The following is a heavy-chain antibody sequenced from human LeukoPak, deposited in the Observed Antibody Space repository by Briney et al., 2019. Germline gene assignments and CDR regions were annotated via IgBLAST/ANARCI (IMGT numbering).Heavy chain of an antibody. J-gene: IGHJ4*02. CDR2: INPSGGST. V-gene: IGHV1-46*01. Sequence: ASVNVSCKASGYTFTSYYMHWVRQAPGQGLEWMGVINPSGGSTSYAQKFQGRVTMTRDTSTSTVYMELSSLRSEDTAVYYCARDSSPLTYDSSGYYPYYFDYWGQGTLVTVSS. CDR3: ARDSSPLTYDSSGYYPYYFDY. D-gene: IGHD3-22*01. CDR1: GYTFTSYY.